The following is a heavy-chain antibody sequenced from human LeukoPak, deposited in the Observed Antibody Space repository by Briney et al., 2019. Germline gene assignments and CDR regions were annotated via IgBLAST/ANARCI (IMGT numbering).Heavy chain of an antibody. D-gene: IGHD3-22*01. CDR2: INPSGGST. Sequence: ASVKVSCKASGYTFTSYYMHWVRQAPGQGLEWMGIINPSGGSTSYAQKFQGRVTMTRDMSTSTVYMELSSLRSEDTAVYYCARERDPYYYDSSGYYTDAFDIWGQGTMVTVSS. J-gene: IGHJ3*02. CDR1: GYTFTSYY. V-gene: IGHV1-46*01. CDR3: ARERDPYYYDSSGYYTDAFDI.